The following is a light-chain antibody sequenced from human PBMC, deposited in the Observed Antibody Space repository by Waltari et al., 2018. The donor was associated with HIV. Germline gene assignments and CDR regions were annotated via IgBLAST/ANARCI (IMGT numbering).Light chain of an antibody. CDR2: EDV. V-gene: IGLV2-23*01. CDR3: CSYGGSSTWV. CDR1: SSDVGNYNL. J-gene: IGLJ3*02. Sequence: QSALTQPASVSGSPGQSITISCTGTSSDVGNYNLVSWYQQYPDKAPKLMIYEDVKRPSGVSNRSSAANSGNTASLTISGLQAEDEADYYCCSYGGSSTWVFGGGTKLTVL.